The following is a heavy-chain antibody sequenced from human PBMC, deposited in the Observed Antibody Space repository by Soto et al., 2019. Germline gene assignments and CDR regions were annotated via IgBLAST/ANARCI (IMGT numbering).Heavy chain of an antibody. CDR3: AKDLMITPMDAFDI. D-gene: IGHD3-22*01. J-gene: IGHJ3*02. CDR2: ISGSGGST. V-gene: IGHV3-23*01. Sequence: PGGSQRLPYAASGFTFSNYAMSWVRQAPGKGLEWGSAISGSGGSTYYADSVKGRFTISRDNSKNTLYLQMNSLRAEDTAVYYCAKDLMITPMDAFDIWGQGTMVTVSS. CDR1: GFTFSNYA.